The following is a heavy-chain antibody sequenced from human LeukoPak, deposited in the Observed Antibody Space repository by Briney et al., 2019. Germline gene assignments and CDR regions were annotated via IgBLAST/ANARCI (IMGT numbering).Heavy chain of an antibody. Sequence: GGSLRLSCAASGFTFSSSAMSWVRQAPGKGLEWVSSISSSSSYIYYADSVKGRFTISRDNAKNSLYLQMSSLRAEDTAVYYCASDSHSSSWYAYWGQGTLVTVSS. D-gene: IGHD6-13*01. CDR3: ASDSHSSSWYAY. CDR1: GFTFSSSA. V-gene: IGHV3-21*01. J-gene: IGHJ4*02. CDR2: ISSSSSYI.